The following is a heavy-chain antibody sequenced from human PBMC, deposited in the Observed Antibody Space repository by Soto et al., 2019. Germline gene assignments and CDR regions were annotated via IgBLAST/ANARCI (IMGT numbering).Heavy chain of an antibody. J-gene: IGHJ4*02. Sequence: EVQLVESGGGSVKPGGSLRLSYAVSDFTLSNARMNWVRQAPGKGLEWVGRIKSKVDGGTTDYAAPVKGRFTISRDDSKNMLFLQMNSLKSEDTAVYYCSTGGYPSGLDYWGQGTLVTVSS. CDR2: IKSKVDGGTT. CDR1: DFTLSNAR. CDR3: STGGYPSGLDY. D-gene: IGHD3-10*01. V-gene: IGHV3-15*07.